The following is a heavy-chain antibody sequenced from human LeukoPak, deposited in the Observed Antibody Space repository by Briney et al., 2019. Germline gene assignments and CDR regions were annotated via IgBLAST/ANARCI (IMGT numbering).Heavy chain of an antibody. Sequence: TGGSLRLSCAASGSTYNNYAMSWVRQAPGKVLERVSAITGSGGDTYHADSLKGRFTISRDNSENTLYLQMNSLRAEDTAVYYCAKGSRDSRPYYFDFWGQGTLVTVSS. CDR1: GSTYNNYA. D-gene: IGHD3-3*01. CDR3: AKGSRDSRPYYFDF. J-gene: IGHJ4*02. CDR2: ITGSGGDT. V-gene: IGHV3-23*01.